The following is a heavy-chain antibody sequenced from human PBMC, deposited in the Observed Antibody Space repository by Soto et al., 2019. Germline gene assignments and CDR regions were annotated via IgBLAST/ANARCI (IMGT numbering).Heavy chain of an antibody. J-gene: IGHJ3*02. Sequence: GASLKVSCKASGYTFTSYGISWVRQAPGQGLEWMGWISAYNGNTNYAQKLQGRVTMTTDTSTSTAYMELRSLRSDDTAVYYCARASESGYSGYFDAFDIWGQGTMVTVSS. D-gene: IGHD5-12*01. V-gene: IGHV1-18*01. CDR1: GYTFTSYG. CDR3: ARASESGYSGYFDAFDI. CDR2: ISAYNGNT.